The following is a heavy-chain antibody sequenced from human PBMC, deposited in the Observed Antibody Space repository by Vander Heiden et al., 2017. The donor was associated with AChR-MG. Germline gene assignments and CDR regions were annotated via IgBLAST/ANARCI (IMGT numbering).Heavy chain of an antibody. D-gene: IGHD3-10*01. Sequence: QVQRVQSGAEVKKPGSSVKVSCKASGGTFSSYAISWVRQAPGQGLEWMGGIIPIFGTANYAQKFQGRVTITADESTSTAYMERSSLRSEETAVYYCASSRITMVLGGSTELYYFDYWGQGTLVTVSS. CDR1: GGTFSSYA. CDR3: ASSRITMVLGGSTELYYFDY. V-gene: IGHV1-69*01. J-gene: IGHJ4*02. CDR2: IIPIFGTA.